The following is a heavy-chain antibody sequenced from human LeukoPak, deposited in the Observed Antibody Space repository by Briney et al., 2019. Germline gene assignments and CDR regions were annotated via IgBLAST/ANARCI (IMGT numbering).Heavy chain of an antibody. Sequence: SETLSLTCTVSGGSISNYYWNWIRQPPGKGLEWIGYIYYSGTTSYNPSLKSRVTISVDTSKNQFSLKLSSVTAADTAVYYCARGPVLLWFGELLRGYFDYWGQGTLVTVSS. CDR1: GGSISNYY. D-gene: IGHD3-10*01. J-gene: IGHJ4*02. CDR3: ARGPVLLWFGELLRGYFDY. CDR2: IYYSGTT. V-gene: IGHV4-59*01.